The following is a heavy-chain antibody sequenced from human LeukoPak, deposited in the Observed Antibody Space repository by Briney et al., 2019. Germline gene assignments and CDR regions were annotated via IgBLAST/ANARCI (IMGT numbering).Heavy chain of an antibody. CDR3: ARVSSGYDDY. V-gene: IGHV1-24*01. J-gene: IGHJ4*02. Sequence: GASVKVSCKVSGDILTELSIQWVRQAPGKGLECMGGFDPEQNTMIYAQRLQGRVTMTEDTSTDTAYMELSSLTSEDTGVYYCARVSSGYDDYWGQGTLVIVSS. D-gene: IGHD3-22*01. CDR1: GDILTELS. CDR2: FDPEQNTM.